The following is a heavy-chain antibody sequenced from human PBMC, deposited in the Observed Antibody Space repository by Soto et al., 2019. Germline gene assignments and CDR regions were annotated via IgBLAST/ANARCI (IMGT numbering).Heavy chain of an antibody. V-gene: IGHV1-58*01. CDR1: GFTFTSSA. CDR3: AADRRYSYGFVSYYYYGMDV. Sequence: GASVKVSCKASGFTFTSSAVQWVRQARGQRLEWIGWIVVGSGNTNYAQKFQERVTITRDMSTSTAYMELSSLRSEDTAVYYCAADRRYSYGFVSYYYYGMDVWDQGTTVTVS. CDR2: IVVGSGNT. D-gene: IGHD5-18*01. J-gene: IGHJ6*02.